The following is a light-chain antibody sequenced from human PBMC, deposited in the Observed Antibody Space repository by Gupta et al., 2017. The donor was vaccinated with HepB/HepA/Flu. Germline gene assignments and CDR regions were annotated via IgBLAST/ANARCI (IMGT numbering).Light chain of an antibody. Sequence: QSVLTQPPSASVTPGQRGTISCSCSSANIGSNTVNWYQQLPGTAPKLLIYRNNQRPSGVPDRFSGSKSGTSASLAISGFQSEDEADYYCAAWDDSLNGVVFGGGTKLTVL. CDR3: AAWDDSLNGVV. CDR1: SANIGSNT. CDR2: RNN. V-gene: IGLV1-44*01. J-gene: IGLJ2*01.